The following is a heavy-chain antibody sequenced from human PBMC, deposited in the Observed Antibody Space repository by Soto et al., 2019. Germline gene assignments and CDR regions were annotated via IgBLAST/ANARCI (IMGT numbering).Heavy chain of an antibody. V-gene: IGHV3-23*01. J-gene: IGHJ4*02. CDR1: GYTFSTHA. D-gene: IGHD5-18*01. Sequence: GGSLRLSCGGSGYTFSTHAMSWVRQAPGKGLEWVSGVSGSGDITYYADSVRGRFTTSRDNSKYTIYLQMNSLRAEDTALYYCARQKGYTYGYPFDYWGPGTLVTVSS. CDR3: ARQKGYTYGYPFDY. CDR2: VSGSGDIT.